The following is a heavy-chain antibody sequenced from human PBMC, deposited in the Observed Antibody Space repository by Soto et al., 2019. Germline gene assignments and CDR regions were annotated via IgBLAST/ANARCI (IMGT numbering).Heavy chain of an antibody. V-gene: IGHV1-18*01. J-gene: IGHJ5*02. Sequence: ASVKVSCKASGYTFTSYGISWVRQAPGQGLEWMGWISAYNGNTNYAQRLQGRVTMTTDTSTSTAYMELRSLRSDDTAVYYCARARYCISTSCYGDNWFDPWGQGTLVTVSS. CDR3: ARARYCISTSCYGDNWFDP. CDR1: GYTFTSYG. D-gene: IGHD2-2*01. CDR2: ISAYNGNT.